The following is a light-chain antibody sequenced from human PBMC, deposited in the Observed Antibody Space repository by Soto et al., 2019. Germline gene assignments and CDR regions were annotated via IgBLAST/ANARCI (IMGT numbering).Light chain of an antibody. V-gene: IGKV2-24*01. CDR3: MQATQYSWT. J-gene: IGKJ1*01. Sequence: VITVTPIARAITLVQSAAISCSATQSVVHNDGNTYLSWFQQRPGQPQRLLIYKVSDRFSGVPDRFSGSGAGTDFTLTIRRVEAEDVGVYYCMQATQYSWTFGQGAKVEIK. CDR2: KVS. CDR1: QSVVHNDGNTY.